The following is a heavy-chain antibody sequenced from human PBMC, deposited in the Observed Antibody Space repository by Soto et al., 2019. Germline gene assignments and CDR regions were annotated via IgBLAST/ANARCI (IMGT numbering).Heavy chain of an antibody. CDR2: IKQDGSEK. CDR1: GFTFSSYW. CDR3: ARDKYYDILTGSKY. D-gene: IGHD3-9*01. J-gene: IGHJ4*02. V-gene: IGHV3-7*01. Sequence: GGSLRLSCAASGFTFSSYWMSWVRQAPGKGLEWVANIKQDGSEKYYVDSVKGRFTISRDNAKNSLYLQMNSLRAEDTAVYYCARDKYYDILTGSKYWGQGTLVTVSS.